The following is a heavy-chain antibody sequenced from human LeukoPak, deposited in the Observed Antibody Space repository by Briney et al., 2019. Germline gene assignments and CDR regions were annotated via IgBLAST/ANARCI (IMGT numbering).Heavy chain of an antibody. CDR2: IEQDGSEK. J-gene: IGHJ4*02. D-gene: IGHD2-15*01. CDR1: GFTFSSYW. V-gene: IGHV3-7*03. CDR3: ARSRWYQGPRAGFDY. Sequence: GGSLRLSCAASGFTFSSYWMSWVRQAPGKGLEWVANIEQDGSEKYYVDSVKGRFTISRDNAKNSLYLQMNSLRAEDTAVYYCARSRWYQGPRAGFDYWGQGTLVTVSS.